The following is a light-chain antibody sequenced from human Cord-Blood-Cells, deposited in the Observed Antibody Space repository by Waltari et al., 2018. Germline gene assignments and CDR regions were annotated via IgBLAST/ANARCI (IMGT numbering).Light chain of an antibody. CDR3: CSYAGSSTWV. V-gene: IGLV2-23*01. CDR2: EGS. Sequence: QSALTQPASVSGSPGQSLTISCPGTSSDAGSYNLVSWYQQHPGKAPKLMIYEGSKRPSGGSNRFSGSKYGNTASLTISGLQAEDEADYYCCSYAGSSTWVFGGGTKLTVL. CDR1: SSDAGSYNL. J-gene: IGLJ3*02.